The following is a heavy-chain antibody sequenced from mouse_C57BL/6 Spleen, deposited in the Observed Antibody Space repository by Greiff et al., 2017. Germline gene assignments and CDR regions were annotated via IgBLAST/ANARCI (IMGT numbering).Heavy chain of an antibody. D-gene: IGHD1-1*01. CDR2: ISSGGSYT. CDR3: ARQDYGSSYAMDY. J-gene: IGHJ4*01. V-gene: IGHV5-6*01. Sequence: DVQLVESGGDLVKPGGSLTLSCAASGFTFSSYGMSWVRQTPAKRLEWVATISSGGSYTYYPDSVKGRFTISRDNATNTLYLQMSSLKSEDTAMYYCARQDYGSSYAMDYWGQGTSVTVSS. CDR1: GFTFSSYG.